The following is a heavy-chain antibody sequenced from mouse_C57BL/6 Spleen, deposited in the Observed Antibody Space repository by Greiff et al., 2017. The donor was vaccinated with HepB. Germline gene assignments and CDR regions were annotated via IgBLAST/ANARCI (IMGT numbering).Heavy chain of an antibody. J-gene: IGHJ4*01. V-gene: IGHV1-82*01. CDR1: GYAFSSSW. CDR2: IYPGDGDT. CDR3: ARVITTGDAMDY. Sequence: VQLQQSGPELVKPGASVKISCKASGYAFSSSWMNWVKQRPGKGLEWIGRIYPGDGDTNYNGKFKGKATLTADKSSSTDYMQLSSLTSEDSAVYLCARVITTGDAMDYWGQGTAVTVAS. D-gene: IGHD1-1*01.